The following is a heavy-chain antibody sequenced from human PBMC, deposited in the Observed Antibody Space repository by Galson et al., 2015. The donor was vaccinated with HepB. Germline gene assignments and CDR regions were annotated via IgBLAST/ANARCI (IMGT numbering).Heavy chain of an antibody. CDR2: ISPILGIP. Sequence: SVKVSCKASGDSFSIYAMSWVRQAPGQGLEWMGGISPILGIPNYAQKFQDRVTITADKSTGTAFMELSSLRSEDTAVYYCARADDFWSGYRDAGTSRWFDSWGQGTLSSSHQ. D-gene: IGHD3-3*01. CDR1: GDSFSIYA. J-gene: IGHJ5*01. CDR3: ARADDFWSGYRDAGTSRWFDS. V-gene: IGHV1-69*10.